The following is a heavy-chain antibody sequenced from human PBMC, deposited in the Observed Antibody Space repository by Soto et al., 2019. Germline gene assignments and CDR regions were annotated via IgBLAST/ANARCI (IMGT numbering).Heavy chain of an antibody. CDR3: ARVDIVVVPAAIRYGMDV. CDR2: ISAYNGNT. Sequence: ASLKVSCKASGYTFTSYGISWVRQAPGQGLEWMGWISAYNGNTNYAQKLQGRVTMTTDTSTSTAYMELRSLRSDDTAVYYCARVDIVVVPAAIRYGMDVWGQGTTVTVSS. J-gene: IGHJ6*02. V-gene: IGHV1-18*04. D-gene: IGHD2-2*03. CDR1: GYTFTSYG.